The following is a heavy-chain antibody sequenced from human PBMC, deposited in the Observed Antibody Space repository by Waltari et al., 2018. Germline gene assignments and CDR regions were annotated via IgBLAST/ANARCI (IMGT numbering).Heavy chain of an antibody. CDR2: IRSRVYGGAT. CDR3: TTLDIVIIPAARPFDF. CDR1: GFTFADHA. V-gene: IGHV3-49*03. D-gene: IGHD2-2*03. Sequence: EVKLVESGGGLVQPGRSLKLSCKGSGFTFADHAMSWFRQAPEKGLEWVAFIRSRVYGGATEYAASVKGRFTISRDDSKSIAYLQMNSLKTEDTAVYYCTTLDIVIIPAARPFDFWGQGTLVTVSS. J-gene: IGHJ4*02.